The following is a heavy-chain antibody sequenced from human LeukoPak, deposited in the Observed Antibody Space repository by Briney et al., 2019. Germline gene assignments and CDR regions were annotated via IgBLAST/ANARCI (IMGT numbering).Heavy chain of an antibody. CDR3: ARDQFKRRGFGELGFDY. CDR1: GVTFSSHG. D-gene: IGHD3-10*01. CDR2: ITGSGDRT. Sequence: PGGSLRLSCGVSGVTFSSHGMNWVRQAPGKGLEWVSAITGSGDRTYYADSVKGRFTISRDNSKNTLYLQMNSLRAEDTAVYYCARDQFKRRGFGELGFDYWGQGTLVTVSS. V-gene: IGHV3-23*01. J-gene: IGHJ4*02.